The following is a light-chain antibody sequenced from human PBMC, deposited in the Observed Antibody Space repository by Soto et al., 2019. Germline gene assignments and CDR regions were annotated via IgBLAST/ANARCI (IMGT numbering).Light chain of an antibody. CDR1: QTISXX. CDR2: DAS. V-gene: IGKV1-39*01. CDR3: QQSDSTPYT. J-gene: IGKJ2*01. Sequence: DIQMTQSPSSLSASVGDRVTITCRASQTISXXLNWYQQKPGKAPRLLIYDASSLLSGVPSRFSGSGSGTDFTLTIASLQPEDFSTYYCQQSDSTPYTFGQGTKVEI.